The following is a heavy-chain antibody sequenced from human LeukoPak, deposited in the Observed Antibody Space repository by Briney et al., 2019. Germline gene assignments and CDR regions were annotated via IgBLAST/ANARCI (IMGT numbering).Heavy chain of an antibody. J-gene: IGHJ4*02. V-gene: IGHV3-30*02. CDR1: GFTFSKYG. CDR3: ARGHTAVTRRFDF. Sequence: GGSLRLSCAASGFTFSKYGMYWVRQAPGKGLEWVAFIRNDGRNKYYTDSVKGRFTISRDNSKNTLYLQMNSLRAEDTAVYYCARGHTAVTRRFDFWGQGTLVTVSS. D-gene: IGHD4-17*01. CDR2: IRNDGRNK.